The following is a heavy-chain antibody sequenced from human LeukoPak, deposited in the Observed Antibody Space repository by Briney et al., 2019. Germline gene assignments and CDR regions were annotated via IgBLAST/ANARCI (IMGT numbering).Heavy chain of an antibody. D-gene: IGHD2-2*01. CDR3: ARDGPVIYCSSTSCYGADY. V-gene: IGHV1-18*01. CDR1: GYTFTSYG. CDR2: ISAYNGNT. Sequence: WASVKVSCKASGYTFTSYGISWVRQAPGQGLEWMGWISAYNGNTNYAQKLQGRVTMTTDTSTSTAYMELRSLRSDDTAVYYCARDGPVIYCSSTSCYGADYWGQGTLVTVSP. J-gene: IGHJ4*02.